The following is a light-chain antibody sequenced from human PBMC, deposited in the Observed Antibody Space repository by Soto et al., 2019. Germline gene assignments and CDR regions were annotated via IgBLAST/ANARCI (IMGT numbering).Light chain of an antibody. J-gene: IGKJ5*01. CDR1: QDISNF. CDR3: QQYSTLIT. Sequence: DIQMTQSPSSLSASVGDRVTITCQASQDISNFLNWYQQKPGIGPKVLIYAASKLETGVPSRFSGSGSGTVFTFTISSLQPEDVATYYWQQYSTLITFGQGTRLDIK. V-gene: IGKV1-33*01. CDR2: AAS.